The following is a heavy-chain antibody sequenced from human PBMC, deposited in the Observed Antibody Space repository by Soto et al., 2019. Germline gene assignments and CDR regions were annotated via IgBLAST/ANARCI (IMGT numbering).Heavy chain of an antibody. Sequence: ASVKVSCKASGYTFTSYYMHWVRQAPGQGLEWMGIINPSGGSTSYAQKFQGRVTMTRDTSTSTVYMELSSLRSEDTAVYYCARDLRDIVVVVAAPYYYHYMDVWGKGTTVTVSS. V-gene: IGHV1-46*03. J-gene: IGHJ6*03. CDR3: ARDLRDIVVVVAAPYYYHYMDV. CDR2: INPSGGST. D-gene: IGHD2-15*01. CDR1: GYTFTSYY.